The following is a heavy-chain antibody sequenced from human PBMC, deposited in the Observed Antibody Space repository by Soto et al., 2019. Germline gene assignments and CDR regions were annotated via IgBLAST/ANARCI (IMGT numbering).Heavy chain of an antibody. D-gene: IGHD5-18*01. J-gene: IGHJ4*02. Sequence: GGSLRLSCAASGFTFSNAWMSWVRQAPGKGLEWVGRINSDGSSTSYADSVKGRFTISRDNAKNTLYLQMNSLRAEDTAVYYCARDPGYSYGFDYWGQGTLVTVSS. CDR1: GFTFSNAW. V-gene: IGHV3-74*01. CDR3: ARDPGYSYGFDY. CDR2: INSDGSST.